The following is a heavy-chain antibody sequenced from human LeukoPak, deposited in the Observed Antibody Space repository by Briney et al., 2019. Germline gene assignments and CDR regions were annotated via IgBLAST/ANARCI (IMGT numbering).Heavy chain of an antibody. CDR3: ARVYYYDSSGYWVYYFDY. D-gene: IGHD3-22*01. J-gene: IGHJ4*02. Sequence: PSETLSLTCTVSGGSISSYYWSWIRQPPGKGLEWIGYIYYSGSTNYNPSLKCRVTISVDTSKNQFSLKLGSVTAADTAVYYCARVYYYDSSGYWVYYFDYWGQGTLVTVSS. V-gene: IGHV4-59*01. CDR1: GGSISSYY. CDR2: IYYSGST.